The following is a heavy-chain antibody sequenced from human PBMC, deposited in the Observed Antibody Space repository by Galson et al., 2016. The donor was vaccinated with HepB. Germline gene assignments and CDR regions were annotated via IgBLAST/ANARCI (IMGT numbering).Heavy chain of an antibody. J-gene: IGHJ6*02. CDR3: QTTNYYNVLDV. Sequence: SLRLSCAASGFTVGNNYMSWVRQVPGKGLEWASGIYSGGGTYYADSVKGRFTISRDKSKNTLYLQLNSLRAEDTAVYYCQTTNYYNVLDVWGQGTTVTVSS. CDR2: IYSGGGT. CDR1: GFTVGNNY. V-gene: IGHV3-66*01. D-gene: IGHD4-11*01.